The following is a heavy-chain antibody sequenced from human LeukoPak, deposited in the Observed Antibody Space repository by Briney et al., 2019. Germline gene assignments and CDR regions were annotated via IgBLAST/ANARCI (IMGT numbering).Heavy chain of an antibody. Sequence: ASVKVSCKASGYTFPRKGISWLRRPPGQGLEWMGWISAYNGNTNYAQKLQGRVTMTTDTSTSTAYMELRSLRSDDTAVYYCARGLDYWGQGTLVTVSS. CDR3: ARGLDY. CDR2: ISAYNGNT. V-gene: IGHV1-18*01. J-gene: IGHJ4*02. CDR1: GYTFPRKG.